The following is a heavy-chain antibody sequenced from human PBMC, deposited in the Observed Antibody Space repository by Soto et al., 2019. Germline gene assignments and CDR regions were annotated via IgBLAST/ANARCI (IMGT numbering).Heavy chain of an antibody. V-gene: IGHV3-48*04. Sequence: PGGSLRLSCAASGFTFSSYSMNWVRQAPGKGLEWVSYISSSSSTIYYADSVKGRFTISRDNAKNSLYLQMNSLRAEDTAVYYCARAPGGYDYDYWGQGTLVTVSS. CDR2: ISSSSSTI. CDR3: ARAPGGYDYDY. D-gene: IGHD5-12*01. CDR1: GFTFSSYS. J-gene: IGHJ4*02.